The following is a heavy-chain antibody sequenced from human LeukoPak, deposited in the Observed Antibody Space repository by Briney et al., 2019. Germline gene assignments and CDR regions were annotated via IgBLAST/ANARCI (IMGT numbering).Heavy chain of an antibody. J-gene: IGHJ6*02. CDR2: INQGGSEK. D-gene: IGHD6-13*01. Sequence: HTGGSLRLSCAVSGLTFRSYWMSWVRQAPGKGLEWVANINQGGSEKYFVDSVKGRFTISRDNAKNSLYLQMNSLRAGDTAVYFCAREIQESAGGTHYYYGIDVWGQGTTVTVSS. CDR3: AREIQESAGGTHYYYGIDV. CDR1: GLTFRSYW. V-gene: IGHV3-7*01.